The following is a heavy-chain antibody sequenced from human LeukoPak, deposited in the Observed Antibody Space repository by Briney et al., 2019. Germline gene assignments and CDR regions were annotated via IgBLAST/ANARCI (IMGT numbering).Heavy chain of an antibody. Sequence: SETLSLTCTVSGGSISSYYWSWIRQPPGKGLEWIGYIYYSGSTNYNPSLKSRVTISVDTSKNQFSLKLSSVTAADTAVYYCARRASLTWYFDYWGQGTLVTVSS. V-gene: IGHV4-59*08. J-gene: IGHJ4*02. CDR2: IYYSGST. CDR1: GGSISSYY. D-gene: IGHD2-2*01. CDR3: ARRASLTWYFDY.